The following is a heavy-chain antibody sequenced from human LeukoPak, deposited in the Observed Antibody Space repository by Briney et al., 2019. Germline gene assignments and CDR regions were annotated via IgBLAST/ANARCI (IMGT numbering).Heavy chain of an antibody. Sequence: GASVKVSCKASGYTFTSYGISWVRQAPGQGLEWMGWISAYNGNTNYAQKLQGRVTMTTDTSTSTAYMELRSLRSDDTAVYYCAREAPSYSSGWSYYYNYYYMDVWGKGTTVTISS. V-gene: IGHV1-18*01. CDR2: ISAYNGNT. J-gene: IGHJ6*03. D-gene: IGHD6-19*01. CDR3: AREAPSYSSGWSYYYNYYYMDV. CDR1: GYTFTSYG.